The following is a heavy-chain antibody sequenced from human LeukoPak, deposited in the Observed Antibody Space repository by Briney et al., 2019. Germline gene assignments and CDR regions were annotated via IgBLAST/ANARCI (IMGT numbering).Heavy chain of an antibody. V-gene: IGHV1-69*05. CDR2: IIPIFGTA. Sequence: GASVKVSCKASGGTFSSYAISWVRQAPGQGLEWMRRIIPIFGTANYAQKFQGRVTITTDESTSTAYMELSSLRSEDTAVYYCSGDLNWFDPWGQGTLVTVSS. CDR3: SGDLNWFDP. J-gene: IGHJ5*02. CDR1: GGTFSSYA.